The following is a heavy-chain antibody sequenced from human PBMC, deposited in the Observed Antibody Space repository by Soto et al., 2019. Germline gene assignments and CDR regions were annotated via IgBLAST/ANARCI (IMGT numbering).Heavy chain of an antibody. CDR1: GDSVSSNSAA. V-gene: IGHV6-1*01. Sequence: PSQTLSLTCAISGDSVSSNSAAWNWIRQSPSRGLEWLGRTYYRSKWYNDYEVSVKSRITINPDTSKNQFSLQLNSVTPEDTAVYYCSRYLPLSNIAAHHYFDYWGQGTLVTVSS. CDR3: SRYLPLSNIAAHHYFDY. J-gene: IGHJ4*02. CDR2: TYYRSKWYN. D-gene: IGHD6-25*01.